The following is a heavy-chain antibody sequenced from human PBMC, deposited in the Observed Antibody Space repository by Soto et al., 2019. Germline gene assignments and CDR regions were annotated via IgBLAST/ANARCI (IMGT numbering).Heavy chain of an antibody. CDR2: MNPNSGNT. V-gene: IGHV1-8*01. CDR3: ARVGRRWDAPNRYLDY. J-gene: IGHJ4*02. CDR1: GYTFTSYD. D-gene: IGHD3-16*02. Sequence: ASVKVSCKASGYTFTSYDINWVRQATGQGLEWMGWMNPNSGNTGYAQKFQGRVTMTRNTSISTAYMELSSLRSEDTAVYYCARVGRRWDAPNRYLDYWGQGTLVTVSS.